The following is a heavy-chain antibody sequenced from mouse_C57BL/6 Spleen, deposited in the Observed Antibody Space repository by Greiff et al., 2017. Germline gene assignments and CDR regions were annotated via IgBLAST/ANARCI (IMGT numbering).Heavy chain of an antibody. Sequence: VQLQQSGAELVRPGASVTLSCKASGYTFTDYEMHWVKQTPVHGLEWIGAIDPETGGTAYNQKFKGKATLTVEKSSSTVYLELSRLTSDDSAVYYCARAYYGSSYKYFDYWGQGTTLTVSS. J-gene: IGHJ2*01. CDR2: IDPETGGT. CDR3: ARAYYGSSYKYFDY. D-gene: IGHD1-1*01. V-gene: IGHV1-15*01. CDR1: GYTFTDYE.